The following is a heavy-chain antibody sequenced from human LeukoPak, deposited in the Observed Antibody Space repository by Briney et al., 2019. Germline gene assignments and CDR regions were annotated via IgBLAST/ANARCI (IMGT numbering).Heavy chain of an antibody. J-gene: IGHJ5*01. CDR1: GFTFSSYS. D-gene: IGHD2-2*01. CDR3: TRWACAGTSCYVLDS. CDR2: ITASGTAM. V-gene: IGHV3-48*01. Sequence: GGSLRLSCAASGFTFSSYSMNWVRQAPGKGLEWVSHITASGTAMFYADSVKGRFTISRDNAKNSVYLQMNSLRAEDTAVYYCTRWACAGTSCYVLDSWGQGTPVTVSS.